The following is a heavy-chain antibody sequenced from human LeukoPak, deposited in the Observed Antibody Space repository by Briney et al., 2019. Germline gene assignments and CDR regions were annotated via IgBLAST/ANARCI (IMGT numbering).Heavy chain of an antibody. CDR2: IYYSGST. CDR3: ARTGDGYNYYNYYYMDV. V-gene: IGHV4-59*01. D-gene: IGHD5-24*01. CDR1: GGSISSYY. Sequence: SETLSLTCTVSGGSISSYYWSWIRQPPGKGLEWIGYIYYSGSTNYNPSLKSRVTISVDMPNNQFSLKMSSVTAADTAVYYCARTGDGYNYYNYYYMDVWGKGTTVTVTS. J-gene: IGHJ6*03.